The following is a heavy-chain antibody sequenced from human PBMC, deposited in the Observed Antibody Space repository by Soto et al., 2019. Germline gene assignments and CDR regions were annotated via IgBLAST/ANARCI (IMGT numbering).Heavy chain of an antibody. V-gene: IGHV4-4*02. CDR3: ARHISVPTTRGFDY. CDR2: IYHSGNS. Sequence: QVHLQESGPGLVKPSGTLSLTCAVSGASINSNWWSWVRQPPGKGLDWSGEIYHSGNSHYNPSLEARATISMDMSKNQISLRLTSVTAADTAVYYCARHISVPTTRGFDYWGQGALVTVSS. D-gene: IGHD4-17*01. J-gene: IGHJ4*02. CDR1: GASINSNW.